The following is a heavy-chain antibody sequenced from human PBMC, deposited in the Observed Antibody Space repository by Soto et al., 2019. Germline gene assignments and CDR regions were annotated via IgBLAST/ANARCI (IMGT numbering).Heavy chain of an antibody. CDR3: ARGRDILTGYLDY. Sequence: PSETLSLTCTVSGGSISSGGYYWSWIRQHPGKGLEWIGYIYYSGSTYYNPSLKSRVAISVDTSKNQFSLKLSSVTAADTAVYYCARGRDILTGYLDYWGQGNLVTVSS. J-gene: IGHJ4*02. D-gene: IGHD3-9*01. CDR1: GGSISSGGYY. V-gene: IGHV4-31*03. CDR2: IYYSGST.